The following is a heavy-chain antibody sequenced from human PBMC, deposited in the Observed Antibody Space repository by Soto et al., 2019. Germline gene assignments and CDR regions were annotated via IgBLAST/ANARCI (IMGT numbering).Heavy chain of an antibody. V-gene: IGHV4-59*01. Sequence: SGTLSLTCTVSGGSISGRCWSWVRQSPGKGLEWIGYFCYTGSTNYNPSLKSRVTISVDRSKTQCSLKLTSVTAADTAVYYCAKSHYDSSGYYIIDHWGQGTLVTVSS. D-gene: IGHD3-22*01. CDR3: AKSHYDSSGYYIIDH. CDR1: GGSISGRC. CDR2: FCYTGST. J-gene: IGHJ5*02.